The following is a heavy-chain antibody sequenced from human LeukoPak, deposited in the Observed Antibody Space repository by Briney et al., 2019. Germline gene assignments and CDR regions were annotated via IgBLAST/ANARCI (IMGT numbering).Heavy chain of an antibody. J-gene: IGHJ6*03. Sequence: ASVKVSCKASGGTFSSYAISWVRQAPGQGLEWMGGIIPIFGTANYAQKFQGRVTITTDESTSTAYMELSSLRSEDTAVYYCASSLTGYESYMDVWGKGTTVTVSS. CDR3: ASSLTGYESYMDV. CDR2: IIPIFGTA. V-gene: IGHV1-69*05. CDR1: GGTFSSYA. D-gene: IGHD3-9*01.